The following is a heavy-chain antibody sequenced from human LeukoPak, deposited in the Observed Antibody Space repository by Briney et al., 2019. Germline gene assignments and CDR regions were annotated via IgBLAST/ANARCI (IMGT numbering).Heavy chain of an antibody. V-gene: IGHV3-30*18. D-gene: IGHD3-16*01. CDR2: ISYDGSNE. CDR3: AKGAGGPPHDY. J-gene: IGHJ4*02. Sequence: GGSLRLSCAASGFTFSSYGMHWVRQAPGKGLEWVAVISYDGSNEYYADSVKGRFTISRDNSKNSLYLQMNSLRKEDTALYYCAKGAGGPPHDYWGQGTLVTVSS. CDR1: GFTFSSYG.